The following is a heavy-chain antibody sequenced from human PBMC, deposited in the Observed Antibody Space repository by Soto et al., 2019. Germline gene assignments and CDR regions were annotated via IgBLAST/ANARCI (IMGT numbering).Heavy chain of an antibody. CDR3: ARDDLGIVATIFVY. Sequence: GGSLRLSCAASVFTFSNYWMTWVRQAPGKGLEWVANIKQDGSAKYYVDSVKGRFTISRDNAKNSLFLQMNSLRAEDTAVYYCARDDLGIVATIFVYWSQGTQVTVSS. V-gene: IGHV3-7*05. CDR1: VFTFSNYW. J-gene: IGHJ4*02. CDR2: IKQDGSAK. D-gene: IGHD5-12*01.